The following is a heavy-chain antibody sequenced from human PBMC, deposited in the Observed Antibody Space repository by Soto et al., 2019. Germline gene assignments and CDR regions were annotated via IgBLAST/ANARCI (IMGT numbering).Heavy chain of an antibody. D-gene: IGHD2-2*01. Sequence: VGSLRLSCASSVFTFSDYYMSCIRHSPGKWLEWVSYISSSSSYTNYADSVKGRFTISRDNAKNSLYLQMNSLRAEDTAVYYCASKLQPIYNWFEPWGQGTLDNVSS. CDR1: VFTFSDYY. CDR2: ISSSSSYT. V-gene: IGHV3-11*06. CDR3: ASKLQPIYNWFEP. J-gene: IGHJ5*02.